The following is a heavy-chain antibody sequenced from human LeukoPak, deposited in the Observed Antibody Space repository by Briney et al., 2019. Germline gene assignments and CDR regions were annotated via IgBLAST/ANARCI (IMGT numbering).Heavy chain of an antibody. CDR1: GFTFSAYA. Sequence: GGSLRLSCEASGFTFSAYAMTWVRQAPGKGLEWVSSIGSDNKPHYSESVKGRFTISRDNAKNSLYLQMNSLRDGDTAVYYCARGGSMRPDYWGQGTLVTVSS. CDR3: ARGGSMRPDY. J-gene: IGHJ4*02. CDR2: IGSDNKP. D-gene: IGHD2/OR15-2a*01. V-gene: IGHV3-69-1*01.